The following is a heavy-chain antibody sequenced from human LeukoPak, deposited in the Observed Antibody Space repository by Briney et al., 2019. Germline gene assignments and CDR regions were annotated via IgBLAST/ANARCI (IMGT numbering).Heavy chain of an antibody. Sequence: SETLSLTCAVYGGSFSGYYWSWIRQPPRKGLGWIGEINHSGSTNNNPSLKSRVTISVDTSKNQFSLKLSSVTAADTAVYYCARGYGSGRAGYYYYGMDVWDKGTTVTVSS. J-gene: IGHJ6*04. CDR2: INHSGST. CDR3: ARGYGSGRAGYYYYGMDV. D-gene: IGHD3-10*01. V-gene: IGHV4-34*01. CDR1: GGSFSGYY.